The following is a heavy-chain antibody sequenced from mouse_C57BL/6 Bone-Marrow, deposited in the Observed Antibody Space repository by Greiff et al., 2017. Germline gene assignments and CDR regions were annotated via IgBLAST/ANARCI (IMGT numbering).Heavy chain of an antibody. D-gene: IGHD3-3*01. Sequence: VQLQQPGAELVKPGASVKLSCKASGYTFTSYWMQWVKQRPGQGLEWIGEIDPSDSYTNYNQKFKGKATLTVDTSSSTAYMQLSSLTSEDSAVYYCAKEECPRAYSYIEVWGT. CDR3: AKEECPRAYSYIEV. J-gene: IGHJ1*03. CDR2: IDPSDSYT. V-gene: IGHV1-50*01. CDR1: GYTFTSYW.